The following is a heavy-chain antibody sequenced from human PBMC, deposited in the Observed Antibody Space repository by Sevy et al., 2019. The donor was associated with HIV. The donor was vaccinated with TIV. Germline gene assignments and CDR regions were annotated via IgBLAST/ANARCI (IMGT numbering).Heavy chain of an antibody. CDR1: GFTFSSYS. Sequence: GGSLRLSCAASGFTFSSYSMNWVRQAPGKGLEWVSSISSSSSYIYYADSVKGRFTISRDNAKNSLYLQMNSLRAGDTAVYYCARVVGANVDYWGQGTLVTVSS. CDR2: ISSSSSYI. CDR3: ARVVGANVDY. J-gene: IGHJ4*02. V-gene: IGHV3-21*01. D-gene: IGHD1-26*01.